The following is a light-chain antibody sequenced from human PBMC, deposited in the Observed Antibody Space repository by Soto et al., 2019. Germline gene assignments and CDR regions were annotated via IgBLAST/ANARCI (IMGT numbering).Light chain of an antibody. Sequence: EIVLTQSPATLSLSPGERAALCCRASQSVASYLAWYQQKPDQAPRLLIYDASNRATGIPARFSGSGSGTDFTLTISSLEPEDFVVYYCQQRSTGITFGQGTRLEIK. V-gene: IGKV3-11*01. CDR2: DAS. CDR1: QSVASY. J-gene: IGKJ5*01. CDR3: QQRSTGIT.